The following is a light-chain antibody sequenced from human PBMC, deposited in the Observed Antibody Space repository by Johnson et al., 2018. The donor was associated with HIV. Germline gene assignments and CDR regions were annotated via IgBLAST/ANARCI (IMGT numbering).Light chain of an antibody. Sequence: QSVLTQPPSVSAAPGQKVTISCSGSSSNIGNNYVSWYQQLPGTAPQLLISDNNKRPSGIPDRFSGSKSGTSATLGITGLQTGDEADYYCGTWDSSLSAYVFGTGTKVTVL. CDR2: DNN. CDR3: GTWDSSLSAYV. CDR1: SSNIGNNY. J-gene: IGLJ1*01. V-gene: IGLV1-51*01.